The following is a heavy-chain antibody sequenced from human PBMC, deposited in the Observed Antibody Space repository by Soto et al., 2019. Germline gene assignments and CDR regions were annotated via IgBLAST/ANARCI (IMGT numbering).Heavy chain of an antibody. Sequence: SETLSLTCAVYGGSFSGYYWSWIRQPPGKGLEWIGGINHSGSTNYNPSLKNRVTMSIDTSRNQFSLKLNSVTAADTAIFYCARIGNFSGSGSYYSGYSFDFWSQGSLVTVSS. CDR3: ARIGNFSGSGSYYSGYSFDF. CDR2: INHSGST. J-gene: IGHJ4*02. CDR1: GGSFSGYY. V-gene: IGHV4-34*01. D-gene: IGHD3-10*01.